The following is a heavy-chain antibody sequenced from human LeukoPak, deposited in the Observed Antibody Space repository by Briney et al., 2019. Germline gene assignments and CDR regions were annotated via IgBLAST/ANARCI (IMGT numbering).Heavy chain of an antibody. CDR2: ISGSGGST. V-gene: IGHV3-23*01. Sequence: GGSLRLSCAASRFTFSSYAMSWVRQAPGKGLEWVSAISGSGGSTYYADSVKGRFTISRDNAKNSLFLQMNSLRAEDTAVYYCAKEYHYSHDYWGQGTLVTVSS. J-gene: IGHJ4*02. CDR3: AKEYHYSHDY. D-gene: IGHD4-11*01. CDR1: RFTFSSYA.